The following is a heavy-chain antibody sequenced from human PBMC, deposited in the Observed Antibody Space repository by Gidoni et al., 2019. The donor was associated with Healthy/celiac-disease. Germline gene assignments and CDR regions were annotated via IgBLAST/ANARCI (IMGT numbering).Heavy chain of an antibody. CDR1: GFTFSSYG. J-gene: IGHJ6*02. V-gene: IGHV3-33*01. Sequence: QVQLVESGGGVVQPGRSLRLSCAASGFTFSSYGMHWVRQAPGKGLEWVAVIWYDGSNKYYADSVKGRFTISRDNSKNTLYLQMNSLRAEDTAVYYCARELNGSGNYYYYGMDVWGQGTTVTVSS. CDR2: IWYDGSNK. CDR3: ARELNGSGNYYYYGMDV. D-gene: IGHD3-10*01.